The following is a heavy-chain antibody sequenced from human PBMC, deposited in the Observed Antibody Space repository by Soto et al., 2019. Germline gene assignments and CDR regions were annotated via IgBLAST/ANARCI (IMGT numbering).Heavy chain of an antibody. Sequence: GGSLRLSCAASGFTFSSYWMSWVRQAPGKGLEWVANIKQDGSEKYYEYSVKGRFTIARDNAKNSLYLQMNSLRAEATAVYYCARGYCSSTSCYRSGTAGLFDYWGQGTLVTVSS. CDR3: ARGYCSSTSCYRSGTAGLFDY. CDR1: GFTFSSYW. CDR2: IKQDGSEK. J-gene: IGHJ4*02. V-gene: IGHV3-7*01. D-gene: IGHD2-2*01.